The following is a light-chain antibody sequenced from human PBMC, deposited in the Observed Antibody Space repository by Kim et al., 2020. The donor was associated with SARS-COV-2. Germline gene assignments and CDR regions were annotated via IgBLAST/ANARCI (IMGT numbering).Light chain of an antibody. CDR1: KLGDKY. Sequence: SYELTQPPSVSVSPGQTASITCSGDKLGDKYACWNQQKPGHSPVLVIYQNSKRPSGIPERFSGSNSGNTATLTISGTQAMDEADYYCQAWDSSTVVFGGGTQLTVL. V-gene: IGLV3-1*01. J-gene: IGLJ2*01. CDR2: QNS. CDR3: QAWDSSTVV.